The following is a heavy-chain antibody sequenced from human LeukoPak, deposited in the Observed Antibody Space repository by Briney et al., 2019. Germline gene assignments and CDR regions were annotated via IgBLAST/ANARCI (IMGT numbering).Heavy chain of an antibody. D-gene: IGHD3-16*01. Sequence: GRSLRLSCAASEFTFSNYGMHWVRQAPGKGLQWLAVLSYDGGNKFYADSVKGRFTISRDNSKNTLYLQMNSLRPEDTAVYYCATDGVPGYGMDVWGQGTTVTVSS. CDR3: ATDGVPGYGMDV. CDR2: LSYDGGNK. J-gene: IGHJ6*02. V-gene: IGHV3-30*03. CDR1: EFTFSNYG.